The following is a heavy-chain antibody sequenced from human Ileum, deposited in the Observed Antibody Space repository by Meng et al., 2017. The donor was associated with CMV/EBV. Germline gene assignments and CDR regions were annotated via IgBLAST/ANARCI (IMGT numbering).Heavy chain of an antibody. CDR3: AKDRHSGSYGGMDV. V-gene: IGHV3-66*02. J-gene: IGHJ6*02. D-gene: IGHD1-26*01. CDR2: IFTDGVT. CDR1: GFIVSNNY. Sequence: GESLKISCSASGFIVSNNYMSWVRQAPGKGLEWVSLIFTDGVTYYADSVKGRFTIFRDNSKNTLNLQMNGLGPEDTAVYYCAKDRHSGSYGGMDVWGQGTTVTVSS.